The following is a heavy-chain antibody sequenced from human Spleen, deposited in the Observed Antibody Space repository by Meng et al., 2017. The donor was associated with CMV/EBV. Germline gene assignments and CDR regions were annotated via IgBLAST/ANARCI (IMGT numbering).Heavy chain of an antibody. CDR1: GGSFSGYY. J-gene: IGHJ4*02. CDR2: INHSGST. D-gene: IGHD4-11*01. Sequence: QVQLQQWGAGLLKPSETPSLTCAVYGGSFSGYYWSWIRQPPGKGLEWIGEINHSGSTNYNPSLKSRVTISVDTSKNQFSLKLSSVTAADTAVYYCARIGSNYVWGQGTLVTVSS. CDR3: ARIGSNYV. V-gene: IGHV4-34*01.